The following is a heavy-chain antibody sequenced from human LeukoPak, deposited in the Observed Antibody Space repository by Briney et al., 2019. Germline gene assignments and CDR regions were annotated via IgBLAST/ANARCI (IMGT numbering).Heavy chain of an antibody. J-gene: IGHJ4*02. D-gene: IGHD3-10*01. CDR1: GGTFSSYA. CDR3: ARGVDYYGSGSYYNSFDY. Sequence: SVKVSCKASGGTFSSYAISWVRQAPGQGLEWMGGIIPIFGIANYAQKFQGRVTITADESTSTAYMELSSLRSEDTAVYYCARGVDYYGSGSYYNSFDYWGQGTLVTVSS. V-gene: IGHV1-69*13. CDR2: IIPIFGIA.